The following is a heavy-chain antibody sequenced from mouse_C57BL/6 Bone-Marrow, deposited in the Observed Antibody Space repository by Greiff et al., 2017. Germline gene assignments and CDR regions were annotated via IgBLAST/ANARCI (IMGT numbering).Heavy chain of an antibody. V-gene: IGHV14-3*01. CDR2: IDPANGNT. CDR3: ARSVCGNYYSYYAMDY. D-gene: IGHD2-1*01. J-gene: IGHJ4*01. CDR1: GFNIKNTY. Sequence: VQLKESVAELVRPGASVKLSCTASGFNIKNTYMHWVKQRPEQGLEWIGRIDPANGNTKYAPKFQGKATITADTSSNTAYLPLSSLTYEDTAIYYCARSVCGNYYSYYAMDYWGQGTSVTVSS.